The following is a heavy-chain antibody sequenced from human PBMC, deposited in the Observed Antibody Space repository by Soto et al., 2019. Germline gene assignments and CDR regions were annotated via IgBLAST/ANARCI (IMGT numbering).Heavy chain of an antibody. Sequence: SETLSLTCAVSGGSISSGDYYWGWIRHPQGKGLEWIGSIYYSGSTFYNPSLKSRVTISVDTSKNQFSLKLSSVTAADTAVYYCARLGCSSTSCYVLPYYYYYMDVWGKGTTVT. CDR3: ARLGCSSTSCYVLPYYYYYMDV. CDR1: GGSISSGDYY. D-gene: IGHD2-2*01. J-gene: IGHJ6*03. CDR2: IYYSGST. V-gene: IGHV4-39*01.